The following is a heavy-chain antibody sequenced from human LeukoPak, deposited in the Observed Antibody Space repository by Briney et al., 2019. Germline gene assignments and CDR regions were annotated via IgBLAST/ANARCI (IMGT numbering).Heavy chain of an antibody. J-gene: IGHJ3*02. V-gene: IGHV4-39*01. CDR3: ARSHMVRGVHEAFDI. CDR1: GGSISSSSYY. Sequence: PSETLSLTCTVSGGSISSSSYYWGWIRQPPGKGLEWIGSIYYSGSTYYNPSLKSRVTISVDTSKNQFSLKLSSVTAADTAVYYCARSHMVRGVHEAFDIWGQGTMVNVSS. CDR2: IYYSGST. D-gene: IGHD3-10*01.